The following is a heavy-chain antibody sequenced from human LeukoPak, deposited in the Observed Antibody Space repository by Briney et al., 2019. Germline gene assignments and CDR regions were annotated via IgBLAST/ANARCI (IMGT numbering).Heavy chain of an antibody. Sequence: GRSLRLSCAASGFTFSSYAMHWVRQAPGKGLEWVAVISYDGSNKYYADSVKGRFTMSRDNAKNSLYLQMNSLRAEDTAVYYCARPYCSSANCLLMDVWGQGTTVTVSS. CDR2: ISYDGSNK. J-gene: IGHJ6*02. CDR3: ARPYCSSANCLLMDV. V-gene: IGHV3-30-3*01. CDR1: GFTFSSYA. D-gene: IGHD2-2*01.